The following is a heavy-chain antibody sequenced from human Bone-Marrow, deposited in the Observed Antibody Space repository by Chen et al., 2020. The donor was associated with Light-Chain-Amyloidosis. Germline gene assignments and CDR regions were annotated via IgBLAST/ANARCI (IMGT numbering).Heavy chain of an antibody. D-gene: IGHD3-16*01. CDR3: ARDLRWQENKGGMDI. J-gene: IGHJ6*02. V-gene: IGHV4-4*02. CDR2: IYHTGST. CDR1: GGSITSSDW. Sequence: QVQLQESGPGLVKPSGTLSLTCAVSGGSITSSDWWNWVRQSPGKGLEWIGEIYHTGSTNYNPSLGSRVIMSVDKSKNQFSLNLSSVTAADTAMYYCARDLRWQENKGGMDIWGQGTTVTVSS.